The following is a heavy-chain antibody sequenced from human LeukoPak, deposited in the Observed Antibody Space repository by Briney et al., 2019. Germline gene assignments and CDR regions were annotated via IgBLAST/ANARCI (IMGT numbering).Heavy chain of an antibody. CDR1: GFTFNSCA. J-gene: IGHJ5*02. D-gene: IGHD6-13*01. CDR2: VSSDESIK. V-gene: IGHV3-30*18. Sequence: PGRSLRLSCAASGFTFNSCAMHWVRQAPGKGLEWVAVVSSDESIKFYGDSVKGRFTISRDNSKNTLYLQMNSLRAEDTALYYCAKDVGSRSNIKNWFDPWGQGTLVTVSS. CDR3: AKDVGSRSNIKNWFDP.